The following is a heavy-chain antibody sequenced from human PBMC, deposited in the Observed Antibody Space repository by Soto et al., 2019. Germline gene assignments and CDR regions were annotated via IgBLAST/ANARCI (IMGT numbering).Heavy chain of an antibody. D-gene: IGHD3-22*01. CDR2: ISYDGSNK. J-gene: IGHJ5*02. CDR1: GFTFSSYA. Sequence: LRLSCAASGFTFSSYAMHWVRQAPGKGLEWVAVISYDGSNKYYADSVKGRFTISRDNSKNTLYLQMNSLRAEDTAVYYCARGPPRKNYYDSSGSNWFDPWGQGTLVTVSS. CDR3: ARGPPRKNYYDSSGSNWFDP. V-gene: IGHV3-30-3*01.